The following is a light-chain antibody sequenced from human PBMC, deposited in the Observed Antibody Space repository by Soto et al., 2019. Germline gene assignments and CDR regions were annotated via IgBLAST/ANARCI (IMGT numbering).Light chain of an antibody. J-gene: IGKJ2*01. Sequence: EIVLTQSPGTLSLSPGERATLSCRASQSVSSSYLAWYQQKPGQAPRLLIYGASSRATGIPDRFSGSVSGTDFTLTIIRLEPEDFAVYYCQQYGSSPPYTFGQGTKLEIK. CDR1: QSVSSSY. CDR3: QQYGSSPPYT. V-gene: IGKV3-20*01. CDR2: GAS.